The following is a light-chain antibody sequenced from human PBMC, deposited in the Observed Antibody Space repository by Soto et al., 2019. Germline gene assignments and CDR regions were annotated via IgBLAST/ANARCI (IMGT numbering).Light chain of an antibody. V-gene: IGLV2-23*02. Sequence: QSALTQPASVSGSPGQSITISCTGTNSDVGNYNLVSWYQQHPGKAPKLMMYEVTKRPSGVSNRFSGSKSGNTASLTISGLQADDEADYDCCSYAGSATWVFGGGTQLTVL. J-gene: IGLJ7*01. CDR2: EVT. CDR1: NSDVGNYNL. CDR3: CSYAGSATWV.